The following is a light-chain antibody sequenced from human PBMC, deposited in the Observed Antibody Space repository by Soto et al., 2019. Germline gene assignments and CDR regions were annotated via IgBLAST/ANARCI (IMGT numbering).Light chain of an antibody. CDR1: QSVSSS. J-gene: IGKJ3*01. Sequence: IVLTQSPDTLSLSPGERATLSCRASQSVSSSLAWYQQKPGQAPRLLIYDASNRATGIPARFSGSGSGTDFTRTISSLEPEDFAVYYCQQRSNWPPEVTFGPGTKVAIK. CDR3: QQRSNWPPEVT. V-gene: IGKV3-11*01. CDR2: DAS.